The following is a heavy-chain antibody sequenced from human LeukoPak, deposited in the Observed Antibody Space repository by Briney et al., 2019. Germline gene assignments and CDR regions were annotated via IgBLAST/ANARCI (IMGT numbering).Heavy chain of an antibody. CDR1: GYTFTAYY. CDR3: ATCISSRPEFDP. CDR2: INPNSGGT. V-gene: IGHV1-2*02. Sequence: GASVKVSCKASGYTFTAYYMHWVRQAPGQGLEWMGWINPNSGGTYYAQKFQGRVTMTRDTSISTAYMELSRLRSDDTAVYYCATCISSRPEFDPWGQGTLVTVSS. D-gene: IGHD6-6*01. J-gene: IGHJ5*02.